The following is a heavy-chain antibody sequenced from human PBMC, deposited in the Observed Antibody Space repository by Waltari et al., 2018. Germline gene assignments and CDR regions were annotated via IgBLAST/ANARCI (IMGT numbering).Heavy chain of an antibody. CDR2: ISVSGGT. Sequence: QVTLQQSGPGLLKPSETLSLTCTVSGGSFTNDYWSWIRQPPGKGLEWIGYISVSGGTNYNPSLQSRVTMSADTSENQISLTLTSVTAADTAVYYCARSWSAHYYYYIDAWGKGTTVTVSS. J-gene: IGHJ6*03. CDR3: ARSWSAHYYYYIDA. CDR1: GGSFTNDY. D-gene: IGHD1-26*01. V-gene: IGHV4-4*09.